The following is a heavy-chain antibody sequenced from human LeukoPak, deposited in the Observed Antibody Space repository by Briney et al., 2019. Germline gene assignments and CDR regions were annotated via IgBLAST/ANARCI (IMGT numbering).Heavy chain of an antibody. CDR1: VFTFSSYG. D-gene: IGHD6-19*01. V-gene: IGHV3-30*02. CDR3: AKVHTEQWLGVWFDP. Sequence: VGSLRLSCAASVFTFSSYGMHCVRQAPGKGLEWVAFIRYDGSNKYYADSVKGRFTISRDNSKNTLYLQMNSLRAEDKAVYYCAKVHTEQWLGVWFDPWGQGTMVTVSS. J-gene: IGHJ5*02. CDR2: IRYDGSNK.